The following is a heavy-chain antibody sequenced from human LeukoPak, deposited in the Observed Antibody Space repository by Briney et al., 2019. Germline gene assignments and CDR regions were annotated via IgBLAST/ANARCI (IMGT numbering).Heavy chain of an antibody. J-gene: IGHJ4*02. V-gene: IGHV2-5*02. Sequence: SGPTLVKPTQTLTLTCTFSGFSLSTSGVGVAWIRQPPGKALEWLALIYWDDDKHYSPSLRNGFTITKDTSKNQVVLTMTNMDPVDTATYYCARSILRGGHDYWGQGTLVTVSS. CDR1: GFSLSTSGVG. D-gene: IGHD3-10*01. CDR3: ARSILRGGHDY. CDR2: IYWDDDK.